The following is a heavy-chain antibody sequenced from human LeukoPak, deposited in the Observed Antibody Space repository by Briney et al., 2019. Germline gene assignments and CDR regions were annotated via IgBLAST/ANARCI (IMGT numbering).Heavy chain of an antibody. J-gene: IGHJ4*02. Sequence: GGSLRLSCAASGFTFSSYAMSWVRQAPGKRLEWVSAISGSGGSTYYADSVKGRFTISRDSSKNTLYLQMNSLRAEDAAVYYCAKEDFWSGPDLLYLDYWGQGTLVTVSS. V-gene: IGHV3-23*01. CDR2: ISGSGGST. CDR3: AKEDFWSGPDLLYLDY. CDR1: GFTFSSYA. D-gene: IGHD3-3*01.